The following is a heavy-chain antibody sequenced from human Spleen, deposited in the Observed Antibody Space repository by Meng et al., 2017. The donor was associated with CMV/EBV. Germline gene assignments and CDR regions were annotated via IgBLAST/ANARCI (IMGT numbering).Heavy chain of an antibody. V-gene: IGHV2-5*02. CDR1: STSGVG. CDR3: AQFAAYYDILTGYPYYFDY. D-gene: IGHD3-9*01. Sequence: STSGVGEGWIRKPPGKALQGLALIYWDNGKRYSRSLKSRLAITKDTSKNQVVLTMTNMNPVDTATYYCAQFAAYYDILTGYPYYFDYWGQGTLVTVSS. CDR2: IYWDNGK. J-gene: IGHJ4*02.